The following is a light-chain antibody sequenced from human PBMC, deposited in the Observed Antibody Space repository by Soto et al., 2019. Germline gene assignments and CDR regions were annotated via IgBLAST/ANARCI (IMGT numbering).Light chain of an antibody. CDR3: QQYNNWPKT. CDR1: QSVSSSY. CDR2: GAS. J-gene: IGKJ1*01. Sequence: VLKQSPGTLSLSKGERATLSCRASQSVSSSYLAWYQQKPGQAPRLLVYGASTRATGIPARFSGSGSGTEFTLTISSLQSEDFAVYYCQQYNNWPKTFGQGTKVDI. V-gene: IGKV3-15*01.